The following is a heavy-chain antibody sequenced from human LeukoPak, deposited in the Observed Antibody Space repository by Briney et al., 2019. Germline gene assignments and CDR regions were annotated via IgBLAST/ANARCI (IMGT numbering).Heavy chain of an antibody. D-gene: IGHD6-19*01. CDR1: GFTFSSYE. V-gene: IGHV3-48*03. Sequence: PGGSLRLSCAASGFTFSSYEMNWVRQAPGKGLEWVSYISSSGTTIYYADSVKGRFTISRDNSKNTLYLQMSSLRAEDTAVYYCVKGSGSGWYGYWGQGTLVTVSS. CDR3: VKGSGSGWYGY. CDR2: ISSSGTTI. J-gene: IGHJ4*02.